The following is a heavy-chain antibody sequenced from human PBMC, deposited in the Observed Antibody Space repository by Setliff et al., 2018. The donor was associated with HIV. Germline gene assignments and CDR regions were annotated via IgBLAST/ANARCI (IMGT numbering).Heavy chain of an antibody. V-gene: IGHV1-2*06. CDR3: AREFPRIVVVPAAIGYYYYYMDV. D-gene: IGHD2-2*02. CDR1: GYTFTGHY. Sequence: ASVKVSCKASGYTFTGHYMHWVRQAPGQGLEWMGRTNPKSGGINYAQKFQGRVTLTRDTSISTAYMELSRLRSDDTAVYYCAREFPRIVVVPAAIGYYYYYMDVWGKGTTVTVSS. CDR2: TNPKSGGI. J-gene: IGHJ6*03.